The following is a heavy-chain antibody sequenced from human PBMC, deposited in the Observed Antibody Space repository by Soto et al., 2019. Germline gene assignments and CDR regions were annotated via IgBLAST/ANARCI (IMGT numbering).Heavy chain of an antibody. D-gene: IGHD6-19*01. CDR2: IWYDGSNK. CDR3: ARESVAGGAFDI. Sequence: PGGSLRLSCAASGLTFSSYGMHWVRQAPGKGLEWVAVIWYDGSNKYYADSVKGRFTISRDNSKNTLYLQMNSLRAEDTAVYYCARESVAGGAFDIWGQGTMVTVSS. V-gene: IGHV3-33*01. CDR1: GLTFSSYG. J-gene: IGHJ3*02.